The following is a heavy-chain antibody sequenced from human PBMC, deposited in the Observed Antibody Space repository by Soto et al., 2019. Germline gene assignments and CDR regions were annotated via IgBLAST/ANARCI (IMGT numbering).Heavy chain of an antibody. Sequence: GSLRLSCAASGFTFSSYDMHWVRQATGKGLEWVSAIGTAGDTYYPGSVKGRFTISRENAKNSLYLQMNSLRAGDTAVYYCARALSLRAYYGMDVWGQGTTVTVS. D-gene: IGHD3-10*01. CDR3: ARALSLRAYYGMDV. CDR1: GFTFSSYD. V-gene: IGHV3-13*01. CDR2: IGTAGDT. J-gene: IGHJ6*02.